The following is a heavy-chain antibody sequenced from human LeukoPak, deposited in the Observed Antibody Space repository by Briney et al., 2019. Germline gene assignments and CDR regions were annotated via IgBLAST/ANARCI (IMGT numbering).Heavy chain of an antibody. CDR3: ARPPRPGYSSSWYGAWFDP. CDR1: GASIRNKY. CDR2: IYSSGNT. J-gene: IGHJ5*02. V-gene: IGHV4-4*07. D-gene: IGHD6-13*01. Sequence: PSETLSPTCTVSGASIRNKYWSWIRRPAGKGLEWIGRIYSSGNTNYNPSLKSRITISVDTSKNQFSLKLSSVTAADTAVYYCARPPRPGYSSSWYGAWFDPWGQGTLVTVSS.